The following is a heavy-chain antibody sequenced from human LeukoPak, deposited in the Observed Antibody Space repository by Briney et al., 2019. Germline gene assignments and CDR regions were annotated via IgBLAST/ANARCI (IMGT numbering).Heavy chain of an antibody. CDR2: IYTSGST. CDR3: ARSALVWNYDFWTYPRGWFDP. Sequence: PSETLSLTCTVSGGSISSGSYYWSWLRQPAGKGLEWIGRIYTSGSTNYNPSLKSRVTISVDTSKNQFSLKLSSVTAADTAVYYCARSALVWNYDFWTYPRGWFDPWGQGTLVTVSS. V-gene: IGHV4-61*02. J-gene: IGHJ5*02. D-gene: IGHD3-3*01. CDR1: GGSISSGSYY.